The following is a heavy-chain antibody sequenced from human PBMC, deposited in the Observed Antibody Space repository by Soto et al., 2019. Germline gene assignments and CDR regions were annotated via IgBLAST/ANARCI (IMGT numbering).Heavy chain of an antibody. Sequence: EVQLVESGGGLVKPGGSLRLSCAASGFTFSNAWMNWVRQAPGKGLEWVGRIKSKTDGGTTDYAAPVKGRFTISRDDSKNTLYLQMNSLKTEDTAVYYCTTDPGGSYGSSWYLGLNWFDPWGQGTLVTVSS. CDR3: TTDPGGSYGSSWYLGLNWFDP. CDR1: GFTFSNAW. D-gene: IGHD6-13*01. V-gene: IGHV3-15*07. J-gene: IGHJ5*02. CDR2: IKSKTDGGTT.